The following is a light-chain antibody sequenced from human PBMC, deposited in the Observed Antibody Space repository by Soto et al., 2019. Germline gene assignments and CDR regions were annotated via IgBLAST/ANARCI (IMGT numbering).Light chain of an antibody. CDR1: QSVSNK. CDR3: QQYNNWPFT. V-gene: IGKV3-15*01. Sequence: EIVMTQSPVTLSLSPGERATLSCRASQSVSNKLGWYQQKPGQPPRLLIYDASTRATGIPASFSASGSGSDFTLTISSLQSEDFAVYYCQQYNNWPFTFGGGNKVEI. J-gene: IGKJ4*01. CDR2: DAS.